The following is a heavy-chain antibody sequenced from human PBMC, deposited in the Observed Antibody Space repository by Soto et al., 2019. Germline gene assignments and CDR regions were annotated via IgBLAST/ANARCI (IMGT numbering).Heavy chain of an antibody. CDR3: ARDKWLGPTSYGRYGMDV. D-gene: IGHD6-19*01. J-gene: IGHJ6*02. V-gene: IGHV3-53*01. Sequence: EVQLVESGGGLIQPGGSLRLSCAASGFTVSSNYMSWVRQAPGKGLEWVSVIYSGGSTYYADSVKGRFTISRDNSKNTLYLQMNSLRAEDTAVYYCARDKWLGPTSYGRYGMDVWGQGTTVTVSS. CDR2: IYSGGST. CDR1: GFTVSSNY.